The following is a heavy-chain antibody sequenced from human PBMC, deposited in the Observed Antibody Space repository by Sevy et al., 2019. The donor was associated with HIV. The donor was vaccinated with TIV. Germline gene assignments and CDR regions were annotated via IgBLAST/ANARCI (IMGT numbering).Heavy chain of an antibody. CDR3: ASRSAAAGLSLDY. D-gene: IGHD6-13*01. CDR1: GFTFSSYS. CDR2: ISCSSSTI. Sequence: GGSLRLSCAASGFTFSSYSMNWVRQAPGKGLEWVSYISCSSSTIYYADSVKGRFSISRDNAKNSLYLQMNSLGDEDTAVYYCASRSAAAGLSLDYWGQGTLVTVSS. V-gene: IGHV3-48*02. J-gene: IGHJ4*02.